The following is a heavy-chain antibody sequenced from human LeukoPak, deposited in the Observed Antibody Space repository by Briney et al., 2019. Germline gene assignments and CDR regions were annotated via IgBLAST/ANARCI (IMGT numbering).Heavy chain of an antibody. D-gene: IGHD2-15*01. V-gene: IGHV1-2*02. CDR3: ARDPGEGYCSGGSCYLVDP. J-gene: IGHJ5*02. CDR1: GYTFTGYY. Sequence: ASVKVSCKASGYTFTGYYMHWVRQAPGQGLEWMGWINPNSGGTNYAQKFQGRVTMTRDTSISTAYMELSRLRSDDTAVYYCARDPGEGYCSGGSCYLVDPWGQGTLVTVSS. CDR2: INPNSGGT.